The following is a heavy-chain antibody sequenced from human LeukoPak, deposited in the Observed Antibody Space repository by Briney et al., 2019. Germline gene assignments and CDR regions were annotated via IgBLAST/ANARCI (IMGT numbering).Heavy chain of an antibody. V-gene: IGHV4-39*01. CDR1: GGSISSSSYY. D-gene: IGHD2-2*01. Sequence: SETLSLTCTVSGGSISSSSYYWGWIRQPPGKGLEWIGSIYYSGSTYYNPSLESRVTISVDTSKNQFSLKLSSVTAADTAVYYCASYCSSTSCYEMDAFDIWGQGTMVTVSS. J-gene: IGHJ3*02. CDR2: IYYSGST. CDR3: ASYCSSTSCYEMDAFDI.